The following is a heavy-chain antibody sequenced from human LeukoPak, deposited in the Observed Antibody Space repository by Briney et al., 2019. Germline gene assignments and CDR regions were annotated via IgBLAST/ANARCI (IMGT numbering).Heavy chain of an antibody. Sequence: KPSETLSLTCAVYGGSFSGYYWSWIRQPPGKGLEWIGEINHSGSTNYNPSLKSRVTISVDTSKNQFSLKLSPVTAADTAVYYCARQGTTMVRGVIGYYYYYYMDVWGKGTTVTISS. J-gene: IGHJ6*03. V-gene: IGHV4-34*01. CDR1: GGSFSGYY. CDR3: ARQGTTMVRGVIGYYYYYYMDV. CDR2: INHSGST. D-gene: IGHD3-10*01.